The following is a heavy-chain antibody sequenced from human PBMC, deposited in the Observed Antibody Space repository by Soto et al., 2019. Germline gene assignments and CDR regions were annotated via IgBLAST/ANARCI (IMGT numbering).Heavy chain of an antibody. D-gene: IGHD7-27*01. J-gene: IGHJ6*03. CDR3: AIWAYYYYYYMDV. CDR2: ISSSSSTI. V-gene: IGHV3-48*01. CDR1: GFTFSSYS. Sequence: PGGSLRLSCAASGFTFSSYSMNWVCQAPGKGLEWVSYISSSSSTIYYADSVKGRFTISRDNAKNSLYLQMNSLRAEDTAVYYCAIWAYYYYYYMDVWGKGTTVTVSS.